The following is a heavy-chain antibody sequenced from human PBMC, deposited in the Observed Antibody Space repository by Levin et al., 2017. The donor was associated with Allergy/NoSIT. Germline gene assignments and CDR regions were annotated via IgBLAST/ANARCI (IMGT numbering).Heavy chain of an antibody. CDR3: ARDSDTSSHYSRVDP. Sequence: SGGSLRLSCAASGFTFSDYGMHWVRQAPGKGLEWVAVLWSDGSKKYYADSVKGRFTVSRDISKNTLYLQMNSLGVEDTAVYYCARDSDTSSHYSRVDPWGQGTLVTVSS. J-gene: IGHJ5*02. V-gene: IGHV3-33*01. D-gene: IGHD3-22*01. CDR1: GFTFSDYG. CDR2: LWSDGSKK.